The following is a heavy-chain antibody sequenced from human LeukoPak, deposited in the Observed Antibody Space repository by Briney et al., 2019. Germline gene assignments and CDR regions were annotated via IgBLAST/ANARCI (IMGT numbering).Heavy chain of an antibody. V-gene: IGHV4-59*01. Sequence: SETLSLTCTVSGGSISSYYWSWIRQPLGKGLEWIGYIYYSGSTNYNPSLKSRVTISVDTSKNQFSLKLSSVTAADTAVYYCARDLGDSSGYYIDYWGQGTLVTVSS. CDR1: GGSISSYY. CDR2: IYYSGST. J-gene: IGHJ4*02. D-gene: IGHD3-22*01. CDR3: ARDLGDSSGYYIDY.